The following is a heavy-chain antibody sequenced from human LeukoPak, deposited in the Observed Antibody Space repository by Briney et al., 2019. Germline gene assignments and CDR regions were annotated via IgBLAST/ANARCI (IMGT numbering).Heavy chain of an antibody. J-gene: IGHJ4*02. D-gene: IGHD3-22*01. CDR2: INHSGSI. Sequence: ASETLSLTCAVSSESFNTYFWSWIRQSPGKGLEWVGEINHSGSINYNPSLTSRVTMSVDTSKKHFSLNLRSTTAADTAVYYSIFTRGGYYGIPYFDYWGQGTLVTVSS. V-gene: IGHV4-34*01. CDR1: SESFNTYF. CDR3: IFTRGGYYGIPYFDY.